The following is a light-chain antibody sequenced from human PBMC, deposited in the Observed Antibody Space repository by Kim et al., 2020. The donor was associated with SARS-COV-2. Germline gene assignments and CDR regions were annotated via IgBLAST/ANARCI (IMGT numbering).Light chain of an antibody. J-gene: IGKJ2*01. CDR1: QTVIISY. CDR3: QQFGNSPPT. V-gene: IGKV3-20*01. CDR2: GAS. Sequence: EIVLTQSPGALSLSPGERATLSCRASQTVIISYLAWYQQRPGQAPRLLIYGASSRATGIPERFSGSGSGTDFTLTISRLEPEDFAVYYCQQFGNSPPTFGQGTKLEI.